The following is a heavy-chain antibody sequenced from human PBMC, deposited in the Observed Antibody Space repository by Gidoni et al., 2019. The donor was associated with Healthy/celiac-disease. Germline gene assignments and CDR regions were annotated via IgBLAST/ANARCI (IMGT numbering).Heavy chain of an antibody. Sequence: QVQLQESGPGLVKPSQTLSLTCTVSGGSISSGDYYWSWIRQPPGKGLEWIGYIYYSGSTYYNPSLKSRVTISGDTSKNQFSLKLSSVTAADTAVYYCARDRRGYCSGGSCYSDYWGQGTLVTVSS. CDR2: IYYSGST. V-gene: IGHV4-30-4*01. CDR1: GGSISSGDYY. CDR3: ARDRRGYCSGGSCYSDY. D-gene: IGHD2-15*01. J-gene: IGHJ4*02.